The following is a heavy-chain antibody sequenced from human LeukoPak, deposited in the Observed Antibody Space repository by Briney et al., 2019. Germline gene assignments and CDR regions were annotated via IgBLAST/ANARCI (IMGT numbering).Heavy chain of an antibody. D-gene: IGHD5-18*01. CDR3: ARDLQQAPYYFDF. CDR1: GGTFSSYA. CDR2: IIPIFGTA. V-gene: IGHV1-69*05. J-gene: IGHJ4*02. Sequence: SVKVSCKASGGTFSSYAISWVRQAPGQGLEWMGRIIPIFGTANYAQKFQGRVTITTDESTSTAYMELSSLRSEDTAVYYCARDLQQAPYYFDFWGQGTLVTVSS.